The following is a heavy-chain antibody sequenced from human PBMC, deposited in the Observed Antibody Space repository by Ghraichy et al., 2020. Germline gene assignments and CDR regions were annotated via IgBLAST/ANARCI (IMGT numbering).Heavy chain of an antibody. J-gene: IGHJ4*02. D-gene: IGHD1-26*01. V-gene: IGHV3-23*01. Sequence: GESLNISCSASGFTFSSYAMNWVRQAPGKGLEWVSAISGSGGSTYYADSVKGRFTISRDNSKNTLYLQKNSLRAEDMAVYYCANQWELSACDYWGQGTLVTVSS. CDR2: ISGSGGST. CDR3: ANQWELSACDY. CDR1: GFTFSSYA.